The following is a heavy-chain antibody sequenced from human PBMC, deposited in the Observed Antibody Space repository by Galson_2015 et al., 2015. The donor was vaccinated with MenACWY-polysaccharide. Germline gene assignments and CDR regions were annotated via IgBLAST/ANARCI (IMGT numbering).Heavy chain of an antibody. CDR1: GGSISSYY. Sequence: ETLSLTCTVSGGSISSYYWSWIRQPPGKGLEWIGYIYGTGSTNYNSSFKSRVTISVDTSKNQFSLKLNSVTAADTAVYYCARDDRRPTGRRGVHAFDIWGQGTMVTVSS. J-gene: IGHJ3*02. CDR2: IYGTGST. CDR3: ARDDRRPTGRRGVHAFDI. D-gene: IGHD1-26*01. V-gene: IGHV4-59*01.